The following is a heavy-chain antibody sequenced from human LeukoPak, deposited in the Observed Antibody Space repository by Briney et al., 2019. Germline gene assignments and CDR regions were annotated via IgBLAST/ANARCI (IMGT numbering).Heavy chain of an antibody. J-gene: IGHJ3*02. D-gene: IGHD2-21*01. CDR3: ASSGCGGDCFDAFDI. CDR2: INPNSGGA. Sequence: ASVKVSCKASGYTFTVYYMHWVRQAPGQGLEWMGWINPNSGGANYAQKFQGRVTMTRDTSISTAYMELSRLRSDDTAVYYCASSGCGGDCFDAFDIWGQGTMVTVSS. V-gene: IGHV1-2*02. CDR1: GYTFTVYY.